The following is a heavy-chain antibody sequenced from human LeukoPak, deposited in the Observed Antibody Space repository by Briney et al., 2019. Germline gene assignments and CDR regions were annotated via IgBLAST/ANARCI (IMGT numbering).Heavy chain of an antibody. Sequence: SVKVSWKASGGTFSSYAISWVRQAPGQGLEWMGGIIPIFGTANYAQKFQGRVTITADESTSTAYMELSSLRSEDTAVYYCARLGRDGYKAGVYWGQGTLVTVSS. CDR3: ARLGRDGYKAGVY. V-gene: IGHV1-69*01. J-gene: IGHJ4*02. D-gene: IGHD5-24*01. CDR2: IIPIFGTA. CDR1: GGTFSSYA.